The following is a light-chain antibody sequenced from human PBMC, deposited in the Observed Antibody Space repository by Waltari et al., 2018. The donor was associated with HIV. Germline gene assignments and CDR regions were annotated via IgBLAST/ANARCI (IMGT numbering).Light chain of an antibody. Sequence: EIVLTQSPGTLSLSPGERATLSCRASQSVSSSFLAWYQQKPGQAPRLLIYGASNRATGIPDRFSGSVSVTDFTLTINRLEPEDFAVYYCHQYGTSPRTFGQGTKVELK. CDR3: HQYGTSPRT. J-gene: IGKJ1*01. CDR1: QSVSSSF. CDR2: GAS. V-gene: IGKV3-20*01.